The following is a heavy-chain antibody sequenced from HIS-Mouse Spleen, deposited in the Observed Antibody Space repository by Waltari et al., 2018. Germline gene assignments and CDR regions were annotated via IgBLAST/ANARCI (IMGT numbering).Heavy chain of an antibody. CDR1: GGSIRSSSYY. V-gene: IGHV4-39*07. D-gene: IGHD6-13*01. Sequence: QLQLQESGPGLVKPSETLSLTCTVSGGSIRSSSYYWGWIRQPPGKGLGWIGSIYYSGTNYYNQSLKIRVTISVGTSKNQFSLRLRSVTAADTAVYYCAREIPYSRSWYGWYFDLWGRGTLVTVSS. CDR2: IYYSGTN. CDR3: AREIPYSRSWYGWYFDL. J-gene: IGHJ2*01.